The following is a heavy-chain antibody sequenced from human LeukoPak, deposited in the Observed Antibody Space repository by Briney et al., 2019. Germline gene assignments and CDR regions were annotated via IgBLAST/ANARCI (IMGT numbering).Heavy chain of an antibody. J-gene: IGHJ4*02. CDR3: ARDNLYNSGWFDY. CDR1: GYTFTSYY. V-gene: IGHV1-46*01. Sequence: GASVKVSCKASGYTFTSYYIHWVRQAPGQGLEWMGLGNPNGDTTSYAQKFQGRLTMTRDTSTSTVYMELSSLRSEDTAVYYCARDNLYNSGWFDYWGQGTLVTVSS. D-gene: IGHD6-19*01. CDR2: GNPNGDTT.